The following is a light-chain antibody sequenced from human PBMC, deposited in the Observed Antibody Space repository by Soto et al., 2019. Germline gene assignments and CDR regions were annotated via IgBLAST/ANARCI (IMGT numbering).Light chain of an antibody. CDR3: QQYKTYWT. CDR1: QTISSW. Sequence: DIQMTQSPSTLAGSVGDRVTSTCRSSQTISSWLAWYQQKPGKAPKLLIYKASTLKSGVPSRFSGSGSGTEFTLTISSLQPDDVATYYCQQYKTYWTFGQGTKVDIK. CDR2: KAS. V-gene: IGKV1-5*03. J-gene: IGKJ1*01.